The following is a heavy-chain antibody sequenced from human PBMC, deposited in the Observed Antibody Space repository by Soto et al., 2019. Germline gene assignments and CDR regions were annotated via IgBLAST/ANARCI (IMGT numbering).Heavy chain of an antibody. V-gene: IGHV4-61*01. CDR2: IYYSGSA. J-gene: IGHJ6*02. D-gene: IGHD3-10*01. CDR3: ARGVGFGYYYYHMDL. CDR1: GGSVSNISDY. Sequence: PSENLSLTCTVSGGSVSNISDYWSWVRQPPGKGLEWIGYIYYSGSADYNPSLGSRVTISLDTSKNQFSLKLSSVTTADTAVYYCARGVGFGYYYYHMDLWGQGTTVTVS.